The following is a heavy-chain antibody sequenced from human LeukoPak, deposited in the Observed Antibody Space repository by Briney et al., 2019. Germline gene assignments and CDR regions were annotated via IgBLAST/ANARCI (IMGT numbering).Heavy chain of an antibody. V-gene: IGHV4-34*01. CDR2: INHSGST. CDR3: ARQGHIVVVTALSPYNWFDP. D-gene: IGHD2-21*02. CDR1: GFIFSTYT. Sequence: GSLRLSCAASGFIFSTYTMSWVRQPPGKGLEWIGEINHSGSTNYNPSLKSRVTISVDTSKNQFSLKLSSVTAADTAVYYCARQGHIVVVTALSPYNWFDPWGQGTLVTVSS. J-gene: IGHJ5*02.